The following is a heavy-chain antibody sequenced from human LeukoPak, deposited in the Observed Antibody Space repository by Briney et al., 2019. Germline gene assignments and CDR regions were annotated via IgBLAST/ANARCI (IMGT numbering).Heavy chain of an antibody. J-gene: IGHJ6*02. V-gene: IGHV3-74*01. Sequence: GGSLRLSCAASGFTFSSYWMHWVRQAPGKGLVWVSRINSDGSSTSYADSVKGRFTISRDNAKNTLYLQMLRAEDTAVYYCARVQVVPAARTYYYYGMDVWGQGTTVTVSS. D-gene: IGHD2-2*01. CDR3: ARVQVVPAARTYYYYGMDV. CDR2: INSDGSST. CDR1: GFTFSSYW.